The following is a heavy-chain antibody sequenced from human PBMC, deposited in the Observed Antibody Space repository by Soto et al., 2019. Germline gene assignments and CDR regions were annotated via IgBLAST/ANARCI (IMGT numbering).Heavy chain of an antibody. CDR3: ARGGDGAAFDI. J-gene: IGHJ3*02. CDR2: INHSGST. V-gene: IGHV4-34*01. Sequence: SETLSLTCAVSGGSFSSYYWSWIRQPPGKGLEWVGEINHSGSTNYNPSLKRRVTISVDKSKNQLSLKRSTVTAADTAVYYCARGGDGAAFDIWGQGTMVTVSS. CDR1: GGSFSSYY. D-gene: IGHD2-8*01.